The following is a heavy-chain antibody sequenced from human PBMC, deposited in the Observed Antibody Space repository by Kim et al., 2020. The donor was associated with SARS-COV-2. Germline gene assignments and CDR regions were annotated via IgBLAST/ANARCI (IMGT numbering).Heavy chain of an antibody. CDR2: ISYAGTM. J-gene: IGHJ4*02. CDR3: ARHLSGSGAFYNVGY. Sequence: SETLSLTCNVSGVSISGDYWSWIRQTPGKGLQWIASISYAGTMSYNPSLKSRVTISVDTSKNQVSLKLSSVTAADTAMYYCARHLSGSGAFYNVGYWGQG. V-gene: IGHV4-59*08. CDR1: GVSISGDY. D-gene: IGHD3-10*01.